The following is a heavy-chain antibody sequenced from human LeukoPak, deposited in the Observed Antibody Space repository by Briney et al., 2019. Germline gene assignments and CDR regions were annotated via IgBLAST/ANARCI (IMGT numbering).Heavy chain of an antibody. D-gene: IGHD6-13*01. J-gene: IGHJ4*02. V-gene: IGHV3-30*02. CDR1: GFSFSSYA. CDR3: AKDHGSSDWYYFDY. CDR2: IHYDGSNN. Sequence: GGSLRLSCAASGFSFSSYAMHWVRQAPGKGLEWVGFIHYDGSNNYYADSVKGRFTISRDNSKNTLYLQMNTLRADDTAVYYCAKDHGSSDWYYFDYWGQGTLVTVSS.